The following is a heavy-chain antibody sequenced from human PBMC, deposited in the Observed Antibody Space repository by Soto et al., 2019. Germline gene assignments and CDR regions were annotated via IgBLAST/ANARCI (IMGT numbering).Heavy chain of an antibody. CDR1: GYSFTADY. V-gene: IGHV1-2*02. J-gene: IGHJ6*02. CDR3: ARAVYCGDDCYSYGMDV. D-gene: IGHD2-21*02. CDR2: INPHSGST. Sequence: QVQVVQSGAEVKKTGASVKSSCKTSGYSFTADYLHWVRQAPGQGLDGVGWINPHSGSTNFAQKFLGRVSMTRDTSISTAYMELFSLTSDDTAIYYCARAVYCGDDCYSYGMDVWGQGATVTVSS.